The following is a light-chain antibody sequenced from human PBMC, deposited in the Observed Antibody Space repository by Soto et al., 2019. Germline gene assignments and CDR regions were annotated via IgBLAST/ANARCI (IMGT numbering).Light chain of an antibody. CDR1: QSISSW. V-gene: IGKV1-5*01. CDR3: QQYNSYSHA. CDR2: DAS. Sequence: DIQMTQSPSTLSASVGDRVTITCRASQSISSWLAWYQQKPGKAPKLLIYDASSLESGVPSRFSGSGSGTEFTLTISSLQPDDFVTYYCQQYNSYSHAFGQGTKVEIK. J-gene: IGKJ1*01.